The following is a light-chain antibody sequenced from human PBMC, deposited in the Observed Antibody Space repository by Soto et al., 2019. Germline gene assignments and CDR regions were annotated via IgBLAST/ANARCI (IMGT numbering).Light chain of an antibody. V-gene: IGLV2-14*01. CDR2: EAS. CDR1: SSDVGGYSY. J-gene: IGLJ1*01. Sequence: QSALTQPASLSGSPGQSITISCTGTSSDVGGYSYVSWFQQHPGTAPKLIIYEASNRPSGVPDRFSGSKSGNTASLTISGLQAADEADYYCSLYTSENTYVFGTGTKVTVL. CDR3: SLYTSENTYV.